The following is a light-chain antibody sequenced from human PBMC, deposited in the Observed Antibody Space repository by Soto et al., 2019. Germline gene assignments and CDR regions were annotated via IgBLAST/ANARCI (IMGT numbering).Light chain of an antibody. CDR3: QQRSNWPVT. CDR2: DAS. CDR1: QNVNSNY. Sequence: EIVMTQSPATLSVSPGERATLSCSASQNVNSNYLAWYQQKPGQAPRLLIYDASNRATGIPARFSGSGSGTDFTLTISSLEPEDFAVYYCQQRSNWPVTFGQGTRLEIK. J-gene: IGKJ5*01. V-gene: IGKV3-11*01.